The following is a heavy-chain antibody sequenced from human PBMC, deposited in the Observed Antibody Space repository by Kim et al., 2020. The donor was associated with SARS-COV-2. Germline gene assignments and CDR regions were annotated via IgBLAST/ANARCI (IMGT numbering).Heavy chain of an antibody. CDR3: ARFRSFTISPFDP. J-gene: IGHJ5*02. CDR1: GYTFTSYA. Sequence: ASVKVSCKASGYTFTSYAMHWVRQAPGQRLEWMGWINAGNGNTKYSQKFQGRVTITRDTSASTAYMELSSLRSEDTAVYYCARFRSFTISPFDPWGQGTLVTVSS. V-gene: IGHV1-3*01. D-gene: IGHD3-9*01. CDR2: INAGNGNT.